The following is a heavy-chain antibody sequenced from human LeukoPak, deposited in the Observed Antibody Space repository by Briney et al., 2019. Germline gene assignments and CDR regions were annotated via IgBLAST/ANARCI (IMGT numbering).Heavy chain of an antibody. V-gene: IGHV4-34*01. Sequence: GSLRLSCVASGFTFTSYAMSWVRQPPGKGLEWIGEINHSGSTNYNPSLKSRVTISVDTSKNQFSLKLSSVTAADTAVYYCARHRKYYYGSGSYVNWFDPWGQGTLVTVSS. J-gene: IGHJ5*02. CDR3: ARHRKYYYGSGSYVNWFDP. CDR1: GFTFTSYA. D-gene: IGHD3-10*01. CDR2: INHSGST.